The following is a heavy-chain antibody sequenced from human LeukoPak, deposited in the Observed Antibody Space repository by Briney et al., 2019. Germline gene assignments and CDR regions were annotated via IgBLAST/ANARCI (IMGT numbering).Heavy chain of an antibody. CDR1: GVNFGSYG. CDR3: ARVTGAVTGYFDY. J-gene: IGHJ4*02. D-gene: IGHD3-9*01. Sequence: GGSLRLSCAASGVNFGSYGMHWVRQAPGKGLEWVAVIWFDGSNKYYADSVKGRFTISRDNSQNTLYLQMNSLRVEDTAVYYCARVTGAVTGYFDYWGQGTLVTVSS. V-gene: IGHV3-33*01. CDR2: IWFDGSNK.